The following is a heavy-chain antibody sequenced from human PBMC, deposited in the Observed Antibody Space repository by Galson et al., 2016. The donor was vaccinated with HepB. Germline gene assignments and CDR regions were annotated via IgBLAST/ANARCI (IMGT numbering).Heavy chain of an antibody. CDR3: ATGNFGMDV. CDR2: INSDGSIT. D-gene: IGHD5-24*01. Sequence: SLRLSCAASGFTFSSSWMYWVRQAPGKGLVCVARINSDGSITTYADSVKGRFTISRDNAKNTLYLQMSSLTAEDTAVCYCATGNFGMDVWGKGTTVTVSS. J-gene: IGHJ6*04. V-gene: IGHV3-74*03. CDR1: GFTFSSSW.